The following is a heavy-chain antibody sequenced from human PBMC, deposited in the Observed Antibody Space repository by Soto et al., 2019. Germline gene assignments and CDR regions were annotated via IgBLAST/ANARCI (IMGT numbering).Heavy chain of an antibody. Sequence: GESLKISCKGSGYSFTSYWISWVRQMPGKGLEWMGRIDPSDSYTNYSPSFQGHVTISADKSISTAYLQWSSLKASDTAMYYCASAYYYGSGSHPNSYYYYGMDGWGQGTTVTVSS. D-gene: IGHD3-10*01. V-gene: IGHV5-10-1*01. CDR2: IDPSDSYT. J-gene: IGHJ6*02. CDR1: GYSFTSYW. CDR3: ASAYYYGSGSHPNSYYYYGMDG.